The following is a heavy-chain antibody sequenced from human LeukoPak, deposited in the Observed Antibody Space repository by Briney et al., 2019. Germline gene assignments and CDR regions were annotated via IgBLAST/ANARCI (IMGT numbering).Heavy chain of an antibody. CDR3: TTDPSYDYVWGSYRLDFDY. J-gene: IGHJ4*02. D-gene: IGHD3-16*02. Sequence: GGSLRLSCAASGFTFSSNAMSWVRQAPGKGLEWVSGIGSSTGSIHYADSVKGRFTISRDNSKNTLYLEMNSLRAEDTAVYYCTTDPSYDYVWGSYRLDFDYWGQGTLVTVSS. CDR2: IGSSTGSI. V-gene: IGHV3-23*01. CDR1: GFTFSSNA.